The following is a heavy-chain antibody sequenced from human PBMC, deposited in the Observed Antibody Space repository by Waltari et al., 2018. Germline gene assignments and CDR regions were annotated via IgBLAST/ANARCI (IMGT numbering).Heavy chain of an antibody. J-gene: IGHJ4*02. CDR2: IRYDGGTQ. V-gene: IGHV3-74*01. CDR3: TRDLSWVLFDS. Sequence: EVQLVESGGDLVQPGGSLSPSCAASGLTFSNYWMHWVRQAPGKGLVWVARIRYDGGTQAYADSVKGRFTISRDNAKNTLFLQMSGLGAEDTAVYYCTRDLSWVLFDSWGQGTLVTVSS. CDR1: GLTFSNYW. D-gene: IGHD6-13*01.